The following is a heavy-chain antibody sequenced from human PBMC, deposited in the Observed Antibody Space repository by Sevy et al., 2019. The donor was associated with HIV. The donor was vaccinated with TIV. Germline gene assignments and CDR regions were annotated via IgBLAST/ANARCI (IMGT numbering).Heavy chain of an antibody. J-gene: IGHJ4*02. CDR2: ISSSSYI. CDR1: GFTFSSYS. D-gene: IGHD3-10*01. CDR3: ARASITMVRALWYFDY. Sequence: GGSLRLSCAASGFTFSSYSMNWVRQAPGKGLEWVSSISSSSYIYYADSVKGRFTISRDNAKNSLYLQMNSLRAEDTAVYYCARASITMVRALWYFDYWGQGTLVTISS. V-gene: IGHV3-21*01.